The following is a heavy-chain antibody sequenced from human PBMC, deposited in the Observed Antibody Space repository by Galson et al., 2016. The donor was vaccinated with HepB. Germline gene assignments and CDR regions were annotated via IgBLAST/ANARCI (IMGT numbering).Heavy chain of an antibody. J-gene: IGHJ4*02. CDR1: RFTINIYG. D-gene: IGHD3-10*01. CDR3: AKGYYASGPFGPLEY. CDR2: ISDDGSKN. V-gene: IGHV3-30*18. Sequence: SLRLSCADSRFTINIYGMHWVRQAPGKGLEWVAVISDDGSKNHYADSVKGRFTISRDDSKNTLYLQMNSLRAEDTAVYYCAKGYYASGPFGPLEYWGQGTLVTVST.